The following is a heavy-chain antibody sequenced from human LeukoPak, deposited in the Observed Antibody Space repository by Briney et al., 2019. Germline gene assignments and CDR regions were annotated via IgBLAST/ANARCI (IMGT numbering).Heavy chain of an antibody. J-gene: IGHJ4*02. D-gene: IGHD1-26*01. V-gene: IGHV1-69*02. Sequence: ASVKVSCKASGGTFSSYTISWVRQAPGQGLEWMGRIIPILGIANYAQKFQGRVTITADKSTSTAYMELSSLRSEDTAVYYCARMGSYSEFDYWGQGTLVTVSS. CDR2: IIPILGIA. CDR1: GGTFSSYT. CDR3: ARMGSYSEFDY.